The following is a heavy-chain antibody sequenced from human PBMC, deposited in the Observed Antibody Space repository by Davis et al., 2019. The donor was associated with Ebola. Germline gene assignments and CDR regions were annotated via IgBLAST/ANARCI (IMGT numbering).Heavy chain of an antibody. CDR1: AYTFTSYA. Sequence: AASVKVSCKASAYTFTSYAMHWVRQAPGQGLEWMGWIHTNTGNPTYAQGFTGRFVFSLDTSVSTAYLQISSLKAEDTAVYYCARGRMVRGPWARNWFDPWGQGTLVTVSS. V-gene: IGHV7-4-1*02. CDR3: ARGRMVRGPWARNWFDP. CDR2: IHTNTGNP. J-gene: IGHJ5*02. D-gene: IGHD3-10*01.